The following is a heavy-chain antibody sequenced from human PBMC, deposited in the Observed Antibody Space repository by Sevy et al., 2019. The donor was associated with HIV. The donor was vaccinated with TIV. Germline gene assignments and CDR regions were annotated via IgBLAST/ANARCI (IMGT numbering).Heavy chain of an antibody. D-gene: IGHD2-21*02. CDR3: AGGGEDDGGNSIGAFDI. Sequence: ASVKVSCKASGGTFSSYAISWVRQAPGQGLEWMGGIIPIFGTANYAQKFQGRVTITADKSTSTAYTELSSLRSEDTAVYYGAGGGEDDGGNSIGAFDIWGQGTMVTVSS. CDR2: IIPIFGTA. CDR1: GGTFSSYA. J-gene: IGHJ3*02. V-gene: IGHV1-69*06.